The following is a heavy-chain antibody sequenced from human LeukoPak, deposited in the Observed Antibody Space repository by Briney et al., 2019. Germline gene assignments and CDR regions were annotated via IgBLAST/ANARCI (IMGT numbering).Heavy chain of an antibody. CDR2: FDPEDGET. CDR1: GHSLTELC. V-gene: IGHV1-24*01. J-gene: IGHJ4*02. D-gene: IGHD3-9*01. CDR3: TAYVLSGYHDPTPLFDN. Sequence: GASVKVSCKVSGHSLTELCMHWVRQTPGKGFEWMGGFDPEDGETIYAQKFQGRVTMTEDTSTDTAYMELRSLRSEDTAVYFCTAYVLSGYHDPTPLFDNWGQGTLVTVSS.